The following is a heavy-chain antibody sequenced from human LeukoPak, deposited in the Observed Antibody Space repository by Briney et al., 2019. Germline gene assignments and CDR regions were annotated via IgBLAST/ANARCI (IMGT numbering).Heavy chain of an antibody. V-gene: IGHV3-53*01. CDR3: ATTSSSDAFDI. D-gene: IGHD6-13*01. Sequence: PGGSLRLSCAASGFTVSSNYMSWVRQAPGKGLEGVSLFYSGGTTYYADSVKGRFTISRDNSKNTLYLQMNSLRAEDTAVYYCATTSSSDAFDIWGQGTMVTVSS. CDR1: GFTVSSNY. CDR2: FYSGGTT. J-gene: IGHJ3*02.